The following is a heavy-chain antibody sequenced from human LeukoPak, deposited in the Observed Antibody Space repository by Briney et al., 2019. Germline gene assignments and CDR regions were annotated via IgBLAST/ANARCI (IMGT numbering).Heavy chain of an antibody. CDR3: AKASPYYDILTGYYYYFDY. D-gene: IGHD3-9*01. V-gene: IGHV3-23*01. CDR1: GFTFSSNA. Sequence: PGGSLRLSCAASGFTFSSNAMSWVRQAPGKGLEWVSAVSVSADSTYYADSVKGRFTISRDNSRNMVYLQMNSPRAEDTAIYYCAKASPYYDILTGYYYYFDYWGQGTLVTVSS. CDR2: VSVSADST. J-gene: IGHJ4*02.